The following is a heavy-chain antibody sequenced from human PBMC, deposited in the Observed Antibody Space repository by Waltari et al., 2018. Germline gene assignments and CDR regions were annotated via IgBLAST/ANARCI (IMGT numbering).Heavy chain of an antibody. Sequence: QVQLQESGPGLVKPSETLYLTCTVSGGSISSHYWSWIRQPPGKGMEWIGYIYYRGSANYNPPLNSRVTLSVDTSKNHVSLKLSSVTAADTSVYYCAIMGGGGFDYWGQGTLVTVSS. V-gene: IGHV4-59*11. CDR1: GGSISSHY. J-gene: IGHJ4*02. CDR3: AIMGGGGFDY. CDR2: IYYRGSA. D-gene: IGHD3-16*01.